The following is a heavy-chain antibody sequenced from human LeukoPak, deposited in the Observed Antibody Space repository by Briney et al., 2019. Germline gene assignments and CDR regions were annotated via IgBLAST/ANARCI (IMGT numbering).Heavy chain of an antibody. D-gene: IGHD1-26*01. Sequence: GGSLRLSCAASGFTFTSYSMNWVRQAPGKGLEWVSTISGGGGSTYYADSVKGRFTISRDNSKNTLYLQVNSLRAKDTAVYYCAKGGKWDVAPFDYWGQGTLVTVSS. CDR3: AKGGKWDVAPFDY. V-gene: IGHV3-23*01. CDR1: GFTFTSYS. CDR2: ISGGGGST. J-gene: IGHJ4*02.